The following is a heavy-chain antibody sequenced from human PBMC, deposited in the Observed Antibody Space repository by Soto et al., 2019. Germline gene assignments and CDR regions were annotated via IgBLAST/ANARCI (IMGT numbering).Heavy chain of an antibody. CDR3: ARDTISYGDNPLLDY. J-gene: IGHJ4*02. CDR2: INYDGSTT. D-gene: IGHD4-17*01. V-gene: IGHV3-74*01. CDR1: GFTSSSYF. Sequence: GGSLRLSCAASGFTSSSYFMHWVRQAPGKGLVWFSRINYDGSTTTYADSVKGRFTISRNNAKPTLYLQMNSLRAEDTAVYFCARDTISYGDNPLLDYWGQGSLVTVSS.